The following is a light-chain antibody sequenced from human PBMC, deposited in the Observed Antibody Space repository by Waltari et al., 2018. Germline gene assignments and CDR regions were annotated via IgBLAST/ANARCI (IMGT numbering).Light chain of an antibody. V-gene: IGKV3-20*01. Sequence: EIVFTPSPGTLSLSPGARATLSCRARQSVSGALAWYQQNPGQAPRLLIYGASNRATGIPDRFSGSGSGTDFSLIISRLEPEDFAVYYCQHYVSLPVTFGQGTKVEIK. CDR3: QHYVSLPVT. J-gene: IGKJ1*01. CDR1: QSVSGA. CDR2: GAS.